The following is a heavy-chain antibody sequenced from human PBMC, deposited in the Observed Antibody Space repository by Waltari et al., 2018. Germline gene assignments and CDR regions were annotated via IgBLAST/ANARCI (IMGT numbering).Heavy chain of an antibody. Sequence: QVQLQESGPGLVKPSGTLSLTCAVSGVSITSTNWWNWVRQAPGKGLEWVAVIWYDGSNKYYADSVKGRFTISRDNSKNTLYLQMNSLRAEDTAVYYCARREGYDSGSLQHWGQGTTVTVSS. D-gene: IGHD1-26*01. J-gene: IGHJ6*02. CDR2: IWYDGSNK. V-gene: IGHV3-33*08. CDR3: ARREGYDSGSLQH. CDR1: GVSITSTNW.